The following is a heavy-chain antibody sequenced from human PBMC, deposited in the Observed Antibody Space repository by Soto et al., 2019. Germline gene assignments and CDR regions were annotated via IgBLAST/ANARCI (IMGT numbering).Heavy chain of an antibody. V-gene: IGHV3-23*01. J-gene: IGHJ4*02. CDR3: AIQNLAVAIDY. CDR1: GFTFSNYP. D-gene: IGHD2-21*01. Sequence: LESGGGWVQPGGSLRLSCAASGFTFSNYPMSWVRQAPGKGLELVSGISGSGGTTYYADSVRGRLPISRANSGNTLFLQMTRLRAEDTAVYYCAIQNLAVAIDYFGQGALVTVSS. CDR2: ISGSGGTT.